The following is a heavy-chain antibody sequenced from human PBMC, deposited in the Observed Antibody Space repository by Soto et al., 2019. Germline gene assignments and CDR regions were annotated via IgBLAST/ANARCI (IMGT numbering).Heavy chain of an antibody. V-gene: IGHV4-59*01. J-gene: IGHJ5*02. CDR2: IYYSGST. D-gene: IGHD2-15*01. CDR1: GVSSISYY. CDR3: ARGPPIVVVVAAATGWFDP. Sequence: SETLSLTCTVSGVSSISYYWILIRQPPGKGLEWIGYIYYSGSTNYNPSLKSRVTISVDTSKNQFSLKLSSVTAADTAVYYCARGPPIVVVVAAATGWFDPWGQGTLVTVSS.